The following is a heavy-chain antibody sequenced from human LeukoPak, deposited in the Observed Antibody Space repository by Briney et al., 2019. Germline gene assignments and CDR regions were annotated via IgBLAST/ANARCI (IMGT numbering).Heavy chain of an antibody. Sequence: SGTLTLTCRASGFSFSNACMNWIRQPPGKGLEWIGYTHYSGDINYSPSLKSRLTMSVDASSNQVSLKLSSVTAADAAVYYCGRNLGSGSDHWGQGTLVTVSS. D-gene: IGHD3-10*01. J-gene: IGHJ4*02. CDR1: GFSFSNAC. V-gene: IGHV4-59*01. CDR2: THYSGDI. CDR3: GRNLGSGSDH.